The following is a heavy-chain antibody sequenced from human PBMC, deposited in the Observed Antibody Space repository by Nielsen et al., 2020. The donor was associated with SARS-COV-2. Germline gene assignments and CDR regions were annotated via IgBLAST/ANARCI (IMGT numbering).Heavy chain of an antibody. CDR2: ISSTSSYI. D-gene: IGHD6-6*01. V-gene: IGHV3-21*01. Sequence: GESLKISCAASGFIFGSYTMTYFRQAPGKGLEWVSSISSTSSYIYYADSVKGRFTISRDNSKDTLYLQMNSLRLEDTAVYYCAREGPDSSSSYFDYWGQGTLVTVSS. CDR1: GFIFGSYT. J-gene: IGHJ4*02. CDR3: AREGPDSSSSYFDY.